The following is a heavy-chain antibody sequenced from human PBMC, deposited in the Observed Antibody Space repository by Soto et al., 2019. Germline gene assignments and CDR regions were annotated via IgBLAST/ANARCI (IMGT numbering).Heavy chain of an antibody. CDR3: ARDGSIAAAGTLYYFDY. CDR1: GYTFTSYY. D-gene: IGHD6-13*01. V-gene: IGHV1-46*01. J-gene: IGHJ4*02. CDR2: INPSGGST. Sequence: ASVKVSCKASGYTFTSYYMHWVRQAPGQGLEWMGIINPSGGSTSYAQKFQGRVTMTRDTSTSTVYMELSSLRSEDTAVYYCARDGSIAAAGTLYYFDYWGQGTLVTVSS.